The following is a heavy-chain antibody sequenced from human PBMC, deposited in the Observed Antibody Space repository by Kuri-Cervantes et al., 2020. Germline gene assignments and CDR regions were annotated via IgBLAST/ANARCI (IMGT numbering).Heavy chain of an antibody. Sequence: GESLKISCGASELPFSRYAMHWVRQAPGKELQYISAISSNGRSTYNADSVKGRFIISRDNPKNTVYLQMGSLRAEDTAMYYCARGYYDSRGFSYWYFDLWGRGTLVTVSS. J-gene: IGHJ2*01. CDR2: ISSNGRST. CDR1: ELPFSRYA. V-gene: IGHV3-64*02. D-gene: IGHD3-22*01. CDR3: ARGYYDSRGFSYWYFDL.